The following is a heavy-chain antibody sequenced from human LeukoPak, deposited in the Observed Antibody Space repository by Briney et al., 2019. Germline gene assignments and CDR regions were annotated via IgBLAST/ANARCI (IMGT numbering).Heavy chain of an antibody. D-gene: IGHD3-22*01. Sequence: ASVKVSCKASGYTFTSYAMHWVRQAPGQRLEWMGWINAGNGNTKYSQKFQGRVTMTRDTSISTAYMELSSLRSEDTAVYYCARMSYYDSSGDNWFDPWGQGTLVTVSS. J-gene: IGHJ5*02. V-gene: IGHV1-3*01. CDR1: GYTFTSYA. CDR3: ARMSYYDSSGDNWFDP. CDR2: INAGNGNT.